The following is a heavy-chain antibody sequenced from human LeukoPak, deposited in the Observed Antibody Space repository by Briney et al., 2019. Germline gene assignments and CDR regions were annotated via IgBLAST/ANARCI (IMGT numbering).Heavy chain of an antibody. CDR1: GGSISSYY. V-gene: IGHV4-59*01. Sequence: PSETLSLTCTVSGGSISSYYWSWIRQPPGKGLEWIGYIYYSGSTNYNPSLKSRVTISVDTSKNQFSLKLSSVTAADTAVYYCATTTVSDAFDIWGQGTMVTVSS. CDR2: IYYSGST. J-gene: IGHJ3*02. D-gene: IGHD4-17*01. CDR3: ATTTVSDAFDI.